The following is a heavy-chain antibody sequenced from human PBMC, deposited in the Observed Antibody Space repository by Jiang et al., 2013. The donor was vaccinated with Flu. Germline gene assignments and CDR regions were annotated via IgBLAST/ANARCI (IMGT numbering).Heavy chain of an antibody. V-gene: IGHV4-59*08. D-gene: IGHD4-17*01. J-gene: IGHJ4*02. CDR3: ARKYGEGYYFDY. Sequence: GSGLVKPSETLSLTCTVSGGSISSYYWSWIRQPPGKGLEWIGYIYYSGSTNYNPSLKSRVTISIDTSDNQFSLKLSSVTAADTAVYYCARKYGEGYYFDYWGQGTLVTVSS. CDR1: GGSISSYY. CDR2: IYYSGST.